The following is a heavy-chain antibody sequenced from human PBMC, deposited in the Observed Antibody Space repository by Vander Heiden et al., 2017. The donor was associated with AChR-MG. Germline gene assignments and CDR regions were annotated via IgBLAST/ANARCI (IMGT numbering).Heavy chain of an antibody. CDR3: ATVVGSSFGGILGPLGF. D-gene: IGHD3-16*02. CDR1: GYTLPESS. J-gene: IGHJ4*02. Sequence: QVQLVQSGAAVKKAGASVKVSCKVSGYTLPESSMHWVRQAPGKGLGWMGGFDPEDGETIYAQKFQGRVSMTEDTSTNTAYMELSSLRSEDTAVYYCATVVGSSFGGILGPLGFWGQGILVAVSS. CDR2: FDPEDGET. V-gene: IGHV1-24*01.